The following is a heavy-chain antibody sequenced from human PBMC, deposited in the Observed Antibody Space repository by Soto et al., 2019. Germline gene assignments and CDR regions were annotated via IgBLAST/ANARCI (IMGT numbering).Heavy chain of an antibody. J-gene: IGHJ4*02. D-gene: IGHD3-10*01. V-gene: IGHV1-18*01. CDR3: ARGRYGDY. CDR1: GYAFTTYG. Sequence: QVHLVQSGAEVKKPGASVKVSCKGSGYAFTTYGITWVRQAPGQGLEWMGWISAHNGNTNYAQKLQGRVTVTRDTXXXXXXXXXXXXXXXXXXVYYCARGRYGDYWGQGALVTVSS. CDR2: ISAHNGNT.